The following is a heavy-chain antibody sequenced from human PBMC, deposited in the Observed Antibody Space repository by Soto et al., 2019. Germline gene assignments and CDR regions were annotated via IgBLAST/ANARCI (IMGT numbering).Heavy chain of an antibody. CDR1: GFTFSDHY. Sequence: EVHLVESGGGLVQPGGSLRLSCAASGFTFSDHYMDWVRQAPGKGLEWVGRIRNRPNSYTTQYAASVKGRFAVLRDDSENLVYLQMNDLKTEGTAVYYCVRDSGRGFYFDYWGQGAQVTVSS. CDR3: VRDSGRGFYFDY. D-gene: IGHD3-10*01. CDR2: IRNRPNSYTT. J-gene: IGHJ4*02. V-gene: IGHV3-72*01.